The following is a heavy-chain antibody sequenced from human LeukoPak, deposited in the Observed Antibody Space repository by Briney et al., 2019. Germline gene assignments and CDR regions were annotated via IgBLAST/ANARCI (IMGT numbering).Heavy chain of an antibody. J-gene: IGHJ6*03. V-gene: IGHV1-69*05. CDR3: AISPGGYYYYYMDV. D-gene: IGHD2-2*01. CDR1: GGTFSSYA. CDR2: IIPIFGTA. Sequence: SVKVSCKASGGTFSSYAISWVRQAPGQGLEWMGWIIPIFGTANYAQKSQGRVTITTDESTSTAYMELSSLRSEDTAVYYCAISPGGYYYYYMDVWGKGTTVTVS.